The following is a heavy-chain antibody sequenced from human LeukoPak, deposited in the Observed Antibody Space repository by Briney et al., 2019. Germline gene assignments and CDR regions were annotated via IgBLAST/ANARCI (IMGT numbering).Heavy chain of an antibody. Sequence: PGGSLRLSCAASGFTVSSNYMSWVRQAPGKGLEWVSVIYSGGSTYYADSVKGRFTISRDNSKNTLYLQMNSLRAEDTAVYYCARAVVGADSWFDPWGQGTLVTVSS. CDR3: ARAVVGADSWFDP. CDR1: GFTVSSNY. V-gene: IGHV3-53*01. D-gene: IGHD1-26*01. J-gene: IGHJ5*02. CDR2: IYSGGST.